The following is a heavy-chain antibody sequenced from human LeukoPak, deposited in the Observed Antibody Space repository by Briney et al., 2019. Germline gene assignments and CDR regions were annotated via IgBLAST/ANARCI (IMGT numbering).Heavy chain of an antibody. CDR1: GFTFSSYG. J-gene: IGHJ4*02. V-gene: IGHV3-30*02. CDR3: AKDPFDY. CDR2: IRYDGSNK. Sequence: GGSLRLSCAASGFTFSSYGMHWVRQAPGKGLEWVAFIRYDGSNKYYADSLKGRFTISRDNSKNTLYLQMNSLRAEDTAVYYCAKDPFDYWGQGTLVTVSS.